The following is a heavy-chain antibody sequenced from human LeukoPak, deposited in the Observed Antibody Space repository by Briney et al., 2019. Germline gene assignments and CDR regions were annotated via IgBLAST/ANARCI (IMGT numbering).Heavy chain of an antibody. V-gene: IGHV1-18*01. J-gene: IGHJ3*02. CDR2: ISAYNGNT. D-gene: IGHD1-1*01. Sequence: GASVKVSCKASGYTFTSYGISWVRQAPGQGLEWMGWISAYNGNTNYAQKLQGRVTMTTDTSTSTAYMELRSLRSDDTAVYYCARDIGGGSLEDVFDIWGQGTMVTVSS. CDR1: GYTFTSYG. CDR3: ARDIGGGSLEDVFDI.